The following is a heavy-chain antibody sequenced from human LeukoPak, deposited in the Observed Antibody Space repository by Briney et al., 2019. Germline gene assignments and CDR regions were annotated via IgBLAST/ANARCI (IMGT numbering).Heavy chain of an antibody. CDR1: GFTFNNFA. CDR2: ISGNGGTT. CDR3: AKSLNYYYYYYMDV. J-gene: IGHJ6*03. V-gene: IGHV3-23*01. Sequence: KSGGSLRLSCAASGFTFNNFAMNWVRQAPGKGLVWVSSISGNGGTTYYADSVKGRFTISRDNSKNTLYLQMNSLRAEDTAVYYCAKSLNYYYYYYMDVWGKGTTVTISS.